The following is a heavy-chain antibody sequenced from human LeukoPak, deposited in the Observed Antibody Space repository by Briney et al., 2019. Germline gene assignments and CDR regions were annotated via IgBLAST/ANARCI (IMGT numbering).Heavy chain of an antibody. J-gene: IGHJ5*02. CDR3: VRGPYGSSISNWFDP. Sequence: ASVKVSCKASGYTFTGYYMHWVRQAPGQGLEWMGWINPNSGGTNYAQKFQGRVTMTRDTSISTAYMELSRLRSDDTAVYYCVRGPYGSSISNWFDPWGQGLLVTVSS. CDR1: GYTFTGYY. D-gene: IGHD3-10*01. V-gene: IGHV1-2*02. CDR2: INPNSGGT.